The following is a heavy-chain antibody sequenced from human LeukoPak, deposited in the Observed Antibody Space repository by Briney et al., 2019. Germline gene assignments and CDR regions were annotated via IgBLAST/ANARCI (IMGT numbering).Heavy chain of an antibody. CDR3: ARDDGGTFDY. J-gene: IGHJ4*02. D-gene: IGHD3-16*01. CDR2: IYNSGST. Sequence: SETLSLTCSVSGGSISSGNYFWSWIRQPPGTGLEWIGYIYNSGSTYYNPSLKSRVTISVDTSKNQFSLKLSSVTAAETAVYYCARDDGGTFDYWGQGTLVTVSS. CDR1: GGSISSGNYF. V-gene: IGHV4-30-4*08.